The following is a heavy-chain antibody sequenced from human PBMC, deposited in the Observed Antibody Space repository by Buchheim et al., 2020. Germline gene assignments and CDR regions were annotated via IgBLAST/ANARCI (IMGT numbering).Heavy chain of an antibody. V-gene: IGHV3-48*03. Sequence: EVQLVESGGGLVQPGGSLRLSCAASGFTFSNYEMNWVRQAPGKGLEWLSYIDGSGTAIYYADSVKGRLTISRDNAKNSLFLQMNSLRAEDTAVYYCAREGLVRSTDFDYWGQGTL. CDR1: GFTFSNYE. CDR2: IDGSGTAI. D-gene: IGHD2-8*02. J-gene: IGHJ4*02. CDR3: AREGLVRSTDFDY.